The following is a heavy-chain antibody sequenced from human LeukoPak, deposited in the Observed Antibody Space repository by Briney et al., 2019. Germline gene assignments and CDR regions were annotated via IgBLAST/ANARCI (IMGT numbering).Heavy chain of an antibody. CDR3: VRGEFGLDY. CDR2: ISDRSTYI. CDR1: GFTFSTYW. D-gene: IGHD3-10*01. V-gene: IGHV3-21*01. Sequence: GGSLRLSCAASGFTFSTYWMSWVRQTPGKGLEWVSSISDRSTYIYYADSVKGRFTISRDNAKNSLYLQINSLRAEDTAVYYCVRGEFGLDYWGQGTLVTVSS. J-gene: IGHJ4*02.